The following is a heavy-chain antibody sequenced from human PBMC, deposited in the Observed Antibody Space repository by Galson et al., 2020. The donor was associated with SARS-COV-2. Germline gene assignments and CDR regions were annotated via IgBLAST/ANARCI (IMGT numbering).Heavy chain of an antibody. CDR3: AKSQVRGVIIPRQGGMDV. Sequence: GESLKISCASSGFTFDYYTMHWVRQAPGKGLEWVSLISWDGGSTYYADSVKGRFTISRDNSKNSLYLQMTSLRTEDTALYYCAKSQVRGVIIPRQGGMDVWGQGTTGTVAS. CDR2: ISWDGGST. V-gene: IGHV3-43*01. J-gene: IGHJ6*02. D-gene: IGHD3-10*01. CDR1: GFTFDYYT.